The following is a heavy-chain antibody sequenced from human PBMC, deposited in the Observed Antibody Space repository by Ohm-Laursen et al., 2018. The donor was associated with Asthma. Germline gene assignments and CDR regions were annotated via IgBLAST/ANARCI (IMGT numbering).Heavy chain of an antibody. J-gene: IGHJ3*02. CDR3: AKDGGTDAFDI. V-gene: IGHV3-9*01. CDR1: GFTFDDYA. D-gene: IGHD1-26*01. Sequence: SLRLSCTASGFTFDDYAMHWVRQAPGKGLEWVSGISWNSGSIGYADSVKGRFTISRDNAKNSLYLQMNSLRAEDTAVYYCAKDGGTDAFDIWGQGTMVTVSS. CDR2: ISWNSGSI.